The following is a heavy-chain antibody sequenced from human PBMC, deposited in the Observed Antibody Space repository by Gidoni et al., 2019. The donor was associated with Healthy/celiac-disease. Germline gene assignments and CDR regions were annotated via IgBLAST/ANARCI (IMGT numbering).Heavy chain of an antibody. D-gene: IGHD4-17*01. CDR2: IIPIFGTA. CDR3: ARGSLPTYYYYYYMDV. J-gene: IGHJ6*03. V-gene: IGHV1-69*01. Sequence: LEWMGGIIPIFGTANYAQKFQGRVTITADESTSTAYMELSSLRSEDTAVYYCARGSLPTYYYYYYMDVWGKGTTVTVSS.